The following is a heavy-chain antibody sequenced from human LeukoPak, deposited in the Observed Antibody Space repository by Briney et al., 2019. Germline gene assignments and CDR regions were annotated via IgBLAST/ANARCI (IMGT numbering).Heavy chain of an antibody. CDR2: IYPGDSNT. J-gene: IGHJ4*02. Sequence: ESLKISCQVSGYTFSTYWIGWVRQMPGKGLEWMGVIYPGDSNTRYSPSFQGQVTISADESINTAYLQWRSLKASDTAMYYCATLYDSSSKTSSYWGQGTLVTVSS. D-gene: IGHD6-6*01. CDR1: GYTFSTYW. CDR3: ATLYDSSSKTSSY. V-gene: IGHV5-51*01.